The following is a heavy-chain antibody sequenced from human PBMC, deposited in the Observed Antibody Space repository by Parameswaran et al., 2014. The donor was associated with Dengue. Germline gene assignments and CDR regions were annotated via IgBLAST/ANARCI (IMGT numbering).Heavy chain of an antibody. J-gene: IGHJ4*02. V-gene: IGHV3-73*01. D-gene: IGHD3-9*01. CDR3: TRSFEYYFDY. Sequence: VRQAPGKGLEWVGRIRSKANSYATAYAASVKGRFTISRDDSKNTAYLQMNSLKTEDTAVYYCTRSFEYYFDYWGQGTLVTVSS. CDR2: IRSKANSYAT.